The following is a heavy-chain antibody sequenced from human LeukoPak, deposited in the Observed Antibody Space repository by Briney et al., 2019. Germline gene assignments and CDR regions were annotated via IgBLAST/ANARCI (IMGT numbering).Heavy chain of an antibody. Sequence: PGGSLRLXCAASGFTFSGSAMHWVRQASGKGLEWVGRIRSKANSYATAYAASVKGRSTISRDDSKNTAYLQMNSLKTEDTAVYYCTPTSTAMVTNFYYWGQGTLVTVSS. CDR1: GFTFSGSA. J-gene: IGHJ4*02. D-gene: IGHD5-18*01. CDR3: TPTSTAMVTNFYY. CDR2: IRSKANSYAT. V-gene: IGHV3-73*01.